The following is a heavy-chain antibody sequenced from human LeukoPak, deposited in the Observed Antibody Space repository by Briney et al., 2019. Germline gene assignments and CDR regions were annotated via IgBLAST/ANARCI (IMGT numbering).Heavy chain of an antibody. Sequence: SETLSLTCTVSGGSIGSYYWNWIRQAPGKGLEWIGYIHYSGSTNHNSSIKSRVTISVDTSKNQYSLKLSSVTAANTAVYYCARDGVAGGFDYWGQGTLVTVSS. CDR1: GGSIGSYY. CDR3: ARDGVAGGFDY. D-gene: IGHD6-19*01. CDR2: IHYSGST. J-gene: IGHJ4*02. V-gene: IGHV4-59*01.